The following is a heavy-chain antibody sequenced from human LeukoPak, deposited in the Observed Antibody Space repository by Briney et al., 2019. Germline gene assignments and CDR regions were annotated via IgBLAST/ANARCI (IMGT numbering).Heavy chain of an antibody. D-gene: IGHD3-22*01. CDR3: ARRYYYDSSGYLGDAFDI. CDR1: GYTFTGYY. Sequence: ASVKVSCKASGYTFTGYYMHWVRQAPGQGLEWMGWINPNSGGTNYAQKFQGRGTMTRDTSISTAYMELSRLRSDDTAVYYCARRYYYDSSGYLGDAFDIWGQGTMVTVSS. J-gene: IGHJ3*02. CDR2: INPNSGGT. V-gene: IGHV1-2*02.